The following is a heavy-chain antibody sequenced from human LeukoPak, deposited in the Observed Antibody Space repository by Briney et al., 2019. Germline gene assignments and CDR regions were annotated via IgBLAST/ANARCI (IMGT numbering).Heavy chain of an antibody. CDR3: ARGDIVVLPAGIPHNWFDP. CDR2: INPSGGST. V-gene: IGHV1-2*02. J-gene: IGHJ5*02. D-gene: IGHD2-2*02. CDR1: GYTFTSYY. Sequence: APVKVSCKASGYTFTSYYMHWVRQAPGQGLEWMGIINPSGGSTNYAQKFQGRVTMTRDTSISTAYMELSRLRSDDTAVYYCARGDIVVLPAGIPHNWFDPWGQGTLVTVSS.